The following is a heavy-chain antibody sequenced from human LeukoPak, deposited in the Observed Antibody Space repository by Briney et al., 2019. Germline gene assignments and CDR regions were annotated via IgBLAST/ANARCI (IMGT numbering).Heavy chain of an antibody. CDR3: ARDQVVGATAGTFDV. V-gene: IGHV1-18*01. CDR1: GYTFTSFG. Sequence: ASVKVSCKASGYTFTSFGISWVRQAPGQGLEWMGWISAYNGNTNYAQKLQGRVTMTTDTSTSTAYMELESPRSDDTAVYYCARDQVVGATAGTFDVWGQGTLVTVSS. D-gene: IGHD1-26*01. CDR2: ISAYNGNT. J-gene: IGHJ4*02.